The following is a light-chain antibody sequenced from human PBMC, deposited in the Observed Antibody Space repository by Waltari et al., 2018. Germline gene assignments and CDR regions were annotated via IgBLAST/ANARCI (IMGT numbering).Light chain of an antibody. V-gene: IGLV2-8*01. Sequence: QAALTQPPSESGSPGPSVTISCPGTRSDLGGYNYVSWYQQHPGKAPKLIIYEVTERPSGVPDRFSGSKSGNTASLTVSGLRTEDEADYYCTSYSGSDTVVFGGGTKLTVL. CDR3: TSYSGSDTVV. CDR2: EVT. CDR1: RSDLGGYNY. J-gene: IGLJ2*01.